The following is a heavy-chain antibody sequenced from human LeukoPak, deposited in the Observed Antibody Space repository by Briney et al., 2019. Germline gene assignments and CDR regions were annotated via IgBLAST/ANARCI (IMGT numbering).Heavy chain of an antibody. J-gene: IGHJ4*02. Sequence: ASAKVSCTASGYAFTAYYMNWVRQAPGPGVEEMRWTNSTDGDTTYAKKSHGRVTMTRDTTISTAHIEASTLRSDATAVYYSARANFLYCSSNTCTFDYWGQGTLVTVSS. V-gene: IGHV1-2*02. CDR2: TNSTDGDT. D-gene: IGHD2-2*01. CDR3: ARANFLYCSSNTCTFDY. CDR1: GYAFTAYY.